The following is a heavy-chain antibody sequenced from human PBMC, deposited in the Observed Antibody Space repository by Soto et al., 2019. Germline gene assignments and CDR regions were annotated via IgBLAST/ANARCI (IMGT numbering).Heavy chain of an antibody. Sequence: PWGALVVCCVSHGFILRIYGMDRVRQAPGKGTDSVTVISFDGGYESYADSVNGRFTISRDNSKDTVYLQMNSLRVEDTAVYYCAKDHTSYGDYTGMEYYFGSWGQGKVVTVSS. CDR1: GFILRIYG. V-gene: IGHV3-30*18. J-gene: IGHJ4*02. CDR2: ISFDGGYE. D-gene: IGHD4-17*01. CDR3: AKDHTSYGDYTGMEYYFGS.